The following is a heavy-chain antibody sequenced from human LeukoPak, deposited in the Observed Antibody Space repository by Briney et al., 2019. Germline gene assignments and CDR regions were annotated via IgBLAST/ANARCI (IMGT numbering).Heavy chain of an antibody. CDR2: ISSSSSYI. V-gene: IGHV3-21*01. CDR1: GFTFSSYS. D-gene: IGHD3-22*01. CDR3: ARVETYYYDSSGYYYYYYGMDV. Sequence: GGSLRLSCAASGFTFSSYSMNWVRQAPGKGLEGVSSISSSSSYIYYADSVKVRFTISRDNAKNSLYLQMNSLRAEDTAVYYCARVETYYYDSSGYYYYYYGMDVWGQGTLVTVSS. J-gene: IGHJ6*02.